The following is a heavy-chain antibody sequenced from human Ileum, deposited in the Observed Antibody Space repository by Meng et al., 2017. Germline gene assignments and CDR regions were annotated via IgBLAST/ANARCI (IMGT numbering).Heavy chain of an antibody. CDR3: ARTRRGSSGWYMGY. Sequence: QAQRQQLGAGLLKPLETLCLTCAVYGGSFSGYYWSWIRQPPGKGLEWIGEINHSGSTNYNPSLKSRVTISVDTSKNQFSLKLSSVTAADTAVYYCARTRRGSSGWYMGYWGQGTLVTVSS. CDR1: GGSFSGYY. J-gene: IGHJ4*02. D-gene: IGHD6-19*01. CDR2: INHSGST. V-gene: IGHV4-34*01.